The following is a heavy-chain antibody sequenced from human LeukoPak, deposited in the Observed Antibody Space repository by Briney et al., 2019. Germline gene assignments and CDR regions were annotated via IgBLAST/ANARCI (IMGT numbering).Heavy chain of an antibody. D-gene: IGHD6-13*01. V-gene: IGHV1-8*01. CDR3: ARDSRLAAAGRASDFDY. Sequence: ASVKVSCKASGYTFTSYDINWVRQATGQGLEWMGWMNPNSGNTGYAQKFQGRVTMTRNTSISTAYMELSSLRSEDTAVYYCARDSRLAAAGRASDFDYWGQGTLVTVSS. J-gene: IGHJ4*02. CDR1: GYTFTSYD. CDR2: MNPNSGNT.